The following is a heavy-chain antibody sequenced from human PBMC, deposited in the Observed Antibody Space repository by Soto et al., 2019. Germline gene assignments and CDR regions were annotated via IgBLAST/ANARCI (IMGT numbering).Heavy chain of an antibody. J-gene: IGHJ3*02. V-gene: IGHV1-18*01. D-gene: IGHD3-3*01. Sequence: ASVKVSCKASGYTFTSYGISWVRQAPGQELEKMGWISAYNGNTNYAQKLQDRVTMTTDTSTSTAYMELRSLRSDVTAVYYCARCVGVRATFDIWGQGTMVPVSS. CDR1: GYTFTSYG. CDR3: ARCVGVRATFDI. CDR2: ISAYNGNT.